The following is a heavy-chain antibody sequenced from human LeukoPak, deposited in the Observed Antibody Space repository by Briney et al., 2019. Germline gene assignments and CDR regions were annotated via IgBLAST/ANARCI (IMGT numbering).Heavy chain of an antibody. Sequence: GGSLRLSCAASGFTFYDYAMHWVRQAPGKGLEWVSGISWNSGSIGYAGSVKGRFTISRDNAKNSLYLQMNSLRAEDTALYYCAKGESYDITMIVVVFGGQGTLVTVSS. D-gene: IGHD3-22*01. V-gene: IGHV3-9*01. CDR2: ISWNSGSI. J-gene: IGHJ4*02. CDR1: GFTFYDYA. CDR3: AKGESYDITMIVVVF.